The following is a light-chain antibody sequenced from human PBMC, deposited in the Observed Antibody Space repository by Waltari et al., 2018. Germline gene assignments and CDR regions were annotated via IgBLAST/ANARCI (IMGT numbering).Light chain of an antibody. Sequence: DIMMTQSPISLPVSPGESAYISCRSSQSLLHSNGYPYLDWYLQKPVQSPQLLIYFGSNRASGVADRFSGSASGTDFTLKVSRVEAEDVGVYFCMQGLQIPFTFGQGTKLEI. CDR2: FGS. CDR3: MQGLQIPFT. J-gene: IGKJ2*01. CDR1: QSLLHSNGYPY. V-gene: IGKV2-28*01.